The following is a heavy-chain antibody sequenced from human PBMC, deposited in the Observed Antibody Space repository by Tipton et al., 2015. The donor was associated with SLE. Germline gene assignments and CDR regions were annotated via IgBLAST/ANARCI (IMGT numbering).Heavy chain of an antibody. Sequence: SLRLSCAASGFTFSNYWMNWVRQAPGKGLEWVANIKEDGSDQYYVDSVKGRFTISRDNAKNSLYLQMHSLRAEDTAVYYCAREDDSNSPIFDPWGQGTLVTVSS. CDR2: IKEDGSDQ. V-gene: IGHV3-7*03. J-gene: IGHJ5*02. CDR1: GFTFSNYW. CDR3: AREDDSNSPIFDP. D-gene: IGHD6-6*01.